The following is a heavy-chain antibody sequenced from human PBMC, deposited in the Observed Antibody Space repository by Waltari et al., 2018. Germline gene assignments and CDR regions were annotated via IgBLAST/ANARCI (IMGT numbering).Heavy chain of an antibody. CDR1: GYSISSGYY. CDR2: IYHSGST. V-gene: IGHV4-38-2*01. J-gene: IGHJ2*01. D-gene: IGHD6-19*01. CDR3: ARVAKGIAVAGTPSWYFDL. Sequence: QVQLQESGPGLVKPSETLSLTCAVSGYSISSGYYWGWIRQPPGKGLEWIGSIYHSGSTYYNPSLKSRVTISVDTSKNQFSLKLSSVTAADTAVYYCARVAKGIAVAGTPSWYFDLWGRGTLVTVSS.